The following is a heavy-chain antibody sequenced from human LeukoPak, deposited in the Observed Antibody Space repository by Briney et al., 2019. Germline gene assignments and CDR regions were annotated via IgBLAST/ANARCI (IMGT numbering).Heavy chain of an antibody. CDR2: INPNSGGT. CDR1: GYTFTSYD. J-gene: IGHJ4*02. V-gene: IGHV1-18*01. Sequence: ASVKVSCKASGYTFTSYDINWVRQATGQGLEWMGWINPNSGGTNYAQKLQGRVTMTTDTSTSTAYMELRSLRSDDTAVYYCARDLPMVRGLDYWGQGTLVTVSS. CDR3: ARDLPMVRGLDY. D-gene: IGHD3-10*01.